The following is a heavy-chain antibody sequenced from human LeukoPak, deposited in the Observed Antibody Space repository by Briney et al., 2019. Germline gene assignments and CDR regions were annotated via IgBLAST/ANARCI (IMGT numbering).Heavy chain of an antibody. V-gene: IGHV3-7*01. J-gene: IGHJ1*01. D-gene: IGHD2-21*02. CDR1: KFTFSSYW. CDR3: AKEAYCGGDCYSEH. Sequence: GGSLRLSCAASKFTFSSYWMSWVRQAPGKGLEWVANIKPDGSEKYYVDSVKGRFTISRDNAKNSLYLQMNSLRAEDTAVYYCAKEAYCGGDCYSEHWGQGTLVTVSS. CDR2: IKPDGSEK.